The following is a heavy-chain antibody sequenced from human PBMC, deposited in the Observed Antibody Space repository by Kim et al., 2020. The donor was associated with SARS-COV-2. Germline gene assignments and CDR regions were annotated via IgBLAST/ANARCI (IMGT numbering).Heavy chain of an antibody. CDR3: ATHRDMVRGVIIPDYYYYYGMDV. V-gene: IGHV1-69*13. CDR2: IIPIFGTA. D-gene: IGHD3-10*01. Sequence: SVKVSCKASGGTFSSYAISWVRQAPGQGLEWMGGIIPIFGTANYAQKFQGRVTITADESTSTAYMELSSLRSEDTAVYYCATHRDMVRGVIIPDYYYYYGMDVWGQGTTVTVSS. CDR1: GGTFSSYA. J-gene: IGHJ6*02.